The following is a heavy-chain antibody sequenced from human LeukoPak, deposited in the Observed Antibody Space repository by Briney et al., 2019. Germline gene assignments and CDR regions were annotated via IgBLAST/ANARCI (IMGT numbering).Heavy chain of an antibody. Sequence: GGSLRLSCAASGFSFSSYPMSWVRQAPGKGLEWVSGINWNGGSTGYADSVKGRFTMSRDNAKNAVYLQMNSLRVEDTALYYCARDVGSQARGVYGEWGQGTPVIVSS. CDR2: INWNGGST. CDR1: GFSFSSYP. J-gene: IGHJ4*03. CDR3: ARDVGSQARGVYGE. V-gene: IGHV3-20*04. D-gene: IGHD3-10*01.